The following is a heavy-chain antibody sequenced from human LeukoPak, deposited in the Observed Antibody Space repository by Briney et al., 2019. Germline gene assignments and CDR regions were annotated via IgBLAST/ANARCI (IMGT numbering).Heavy chain of an antibody. CDR2: ISGSGGSI. V-gene: IGHV3-23*01. J-gene: IGHJ4*02. Sequence: GGSLRLSCAASGFTFSNCVMSWVRQAPGKGLEWVSGISGSGGSIYYADSVKGRFTISRDSSKNTLNLQMNSLRAEDTAVYYCATTSGRKLNYLEYSGQGTLVTVSS. D-gene: IGHD1-26*01. CDR3: ATTSGRKLNYLEY. CDR1: GFTFSNCV.